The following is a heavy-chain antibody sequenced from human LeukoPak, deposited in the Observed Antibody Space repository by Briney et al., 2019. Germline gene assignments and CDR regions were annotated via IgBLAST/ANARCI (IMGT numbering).Heavy chain of an antibody. J-gene: IGHJ3*02. CDR3: AKLLITYYDFWSGPSPLDI. CDR1: GFTFSSYA. V-gene: IGHV3-23*01. D-gene: IGHD3-3*01. Sequence: GGSLRLSCAASGFTFSSYAMSWVRQAPGKGLEWVSAISGSGGSTYYADSVKGRFTISRDNSENTPYLQMNSLRAEDTAVYYCAKLLITYYDFWSGPSPLDIWGQGTMVTVSS. CDR2: ISGSGGST.